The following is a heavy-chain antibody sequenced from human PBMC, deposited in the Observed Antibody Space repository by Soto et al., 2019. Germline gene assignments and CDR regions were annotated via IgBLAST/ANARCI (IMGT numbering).Heavy chain of an antibody. CDR3: AREGGTVTTDGFDY. D-gene: IGHD4-4*01. V-gene: IGHV3-72*01. CDR2: TRNKANSYTT. J-gene: IGHJ4*02. CDR1: GFTFSDHY. Sequence: GGSLRLSCAASGFTFSDHYMDWARQAPGKGLEWVGRTRNKANSYTTEYAASVKGRFTISRDDSKNSLYLQMNSLKTEDTAVYYCAREGGTVTTDGFDYWGQGTLVTVSS.